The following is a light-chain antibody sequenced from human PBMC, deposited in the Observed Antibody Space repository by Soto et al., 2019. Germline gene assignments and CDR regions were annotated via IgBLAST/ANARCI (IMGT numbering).Light chain of an antibody. CDR1: QSVSSSY. Sequence: EIVLTQSPGTLSLSPGERATLSCSASQSVSSSYLAWYQQKPGQAPRLLIYGASSRATGIPDRFSGSGSGTDFTLTISRLEPEDFAVYYCQQCGSSPWTFGQGTKVDIK. V-gene: IGKV3-20*01. CDR3: QQCGSSPWT. J-gene: IGKJ1*01. CDR2: GAS.